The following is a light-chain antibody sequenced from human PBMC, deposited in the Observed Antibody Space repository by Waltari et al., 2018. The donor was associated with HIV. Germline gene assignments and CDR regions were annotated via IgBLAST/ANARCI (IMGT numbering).Light chain of an antibody. CDR3: SSYTSSSTWV. V-gene: IGLV2-14*03. CDR1: RTDVGGYNY. CDR2: DVS. J-gene: IGLJ3*02. Sequence: QYALTQPAPASGSPGQSITSSCTGPRTDVGGYNYVSWYQHPPGKAPKLMIYDVSNRPSGFSNRFSGSKSGNTASLTISGLQAEDEADYYCSSYTSSSTWVFGGGTKLTVL.